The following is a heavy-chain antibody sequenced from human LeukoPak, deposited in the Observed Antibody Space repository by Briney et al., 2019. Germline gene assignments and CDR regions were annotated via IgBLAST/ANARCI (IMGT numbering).Heavy chain of an antibody. Sequence: PGRSLRLSCAASGFTFSSYGMHWVRQAPGKGLEWVASIKQDGNEKYYVDSVKGRFTISRDSAENTLYLQMKSLKAEDTAFYYCARPLLYYYGSETYFWFDLWGQGTLVTVSS. CDR1: GFTFSSYG. V-gene: IGHV3-7*01. J-gene: IGHJ5*02. D-gene: IGHD3-10*01. CDR3: ARPLLYYYGSETYFWFDL. CDR2: IKQDGNEK.